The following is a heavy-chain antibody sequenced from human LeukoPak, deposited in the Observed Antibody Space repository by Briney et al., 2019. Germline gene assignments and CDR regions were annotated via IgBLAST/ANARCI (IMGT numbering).Heavy chain of an antibody. J-gene: IGHJ6*03. Sequence: SVKVSCKASGGTFSSYAISWVRQAPGQGLEWMGGIIPIFGTANYAQKFQGRVTITTDESTSTAYMELSSLTSEDTAVYYCARVKGCGVAALGYYYYMDVWGKGTTVTVSS. V-gene: IGHV1-69*05. CDR1: GGTFSSYA. CDR2: IIPIFGTA. D-gene: IGHD2-15*01. CDR3: ARVKGCGVAALGYYYYMDV.